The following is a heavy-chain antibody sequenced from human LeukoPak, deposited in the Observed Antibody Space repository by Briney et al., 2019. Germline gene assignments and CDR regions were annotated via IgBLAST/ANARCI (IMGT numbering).Heavy chain of an antibody. CDR3: ARGRKTLRIGWWCDP. CDR1: GGSFSGYY. D-gene: IGHD1-14*01. V-gene: IGHV4-34*01. CDR2: INHSGST. Sequence: KPSETLSLTCAVYGGSFSGYYSSWIRQPPGKGMEWMGEINHSGSTNYNPSIKSRVTISVDPSKNQFSLKLSSVTAADTAVYYCARGRKTLRIGWWCDPWGQGTLVTVSS. J-gene: IGHJ5*02.